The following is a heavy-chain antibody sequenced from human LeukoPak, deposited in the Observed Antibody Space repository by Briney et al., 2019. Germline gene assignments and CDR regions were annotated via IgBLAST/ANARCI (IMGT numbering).Heavy chain of an antibody. V-gene: IGHV3-23*01. Sequence: GGSLRLSCAPSRFTLTSYAMSGVRQAPGKRLEWGSAISGRGGSTYYADSVKGGFTISRDNSKNTLYLQMNSLRAEDTAVYYCANAPTYYDFWSGYHRKYYMDVWGKGTTVTVSS. J-gene: IGHJ6*03. D-gene: IGHD3-3*01. CDR3: ANAPTYYDFWSGYHRKYYMDV. CDR1: RFTLTSYA. CDR2: ISGRGGST.